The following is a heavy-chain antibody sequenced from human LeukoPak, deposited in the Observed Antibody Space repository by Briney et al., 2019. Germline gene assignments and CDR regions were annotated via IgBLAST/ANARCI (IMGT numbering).Heavy chain of an antibody. CDR1: GGTFSSYA. CDR3: ARMLGSYYYDSSGSAFQH. J-gene: IGHJ1*01. D-gene: IGHD3-22*01. Sequence: SVKVSCKASGGTFSSYAISWVRQAPGQGLEWMGRIIPILGIANYAQKFQGRVTITADKSTSTAYMELSSLRSEDTAVYYCARMLGSYYYDSSGSAFQHWGQGTLVTVSS. CDR2: IIPILGIA. V-gene: IGHV1-69*04.